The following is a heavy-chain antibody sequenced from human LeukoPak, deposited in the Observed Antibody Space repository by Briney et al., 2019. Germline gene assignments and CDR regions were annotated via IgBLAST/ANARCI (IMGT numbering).Heavy chain of an antibody. V-gene: IGHV4-59*08. D-gene: IGHD3-10*01. J-gene: IGHJ4*02. CDR1: GGSISSYY. CDR2: IYYSGST. CDR3: ASLNRRTVWFGELLADY. Sequence: PAETLSLTCAVPGGSISSYYWSWIRQPPGKGLEWIGYIYYSGSTNHYPSPKSRVAIPLDTSNNQFSLKLSSETAADTAVYYCASLNRRTVWFGELLADYWGQGTLVIVSA.